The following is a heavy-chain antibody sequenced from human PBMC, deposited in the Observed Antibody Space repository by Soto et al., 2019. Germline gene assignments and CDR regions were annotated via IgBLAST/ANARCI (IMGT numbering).Heavy chain of an antibody. V-gene: IGHV1-46*01. CDR1: GYTFTDSY. D-gene: IGHD5-18*01. CDR3: ARDEGAAMGFQY. J-gene: IGHJ4*02. Sequence: QVQLVQSGAEVKEPGASVRLSCKASGYTFTDSYIHWVRQAPGQGLEWMGVINPVGGSTTYIQKFQGRVTLTRDTSTTTVHMVLSALRSDDTATYYCARDEGAAMGFQYWGQGTPVNVFS. CDR2: INPVGGST.